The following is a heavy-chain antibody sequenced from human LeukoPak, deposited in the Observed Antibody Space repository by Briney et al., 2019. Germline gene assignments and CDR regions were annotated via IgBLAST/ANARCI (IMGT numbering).Heavy chain of an antibody. CDR2: ITSSSSFM. D-gene: IGHD2/OR15-2a*01. V-gene: IGHV3-21*01. CDR3: ASLNSEDY. J-gene: IGHJ4*02. CDR1: GFSFSSYT. Sequence: GGSLRLSCAASGFSFSSYTMNWVRQAPVRGLEWVPSITSSSSFMYYADSVKGRITISRDNAKNSLFLQMNSLRAEDTAVYYCASLNSEDYWGQGALVTVSS.